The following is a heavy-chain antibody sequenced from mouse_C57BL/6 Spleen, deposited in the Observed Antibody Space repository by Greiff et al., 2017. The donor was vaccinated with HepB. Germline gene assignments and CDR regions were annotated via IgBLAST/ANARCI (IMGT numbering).Heavy chain of an antibody. CDR1: GFTFSDYG. CDR2: ISSGSSTI. D-gene: IGHD2-2*01. CDR3: ARDEWLRGAMDY. V-gene: IGHV5-17*01. J-gene: IGHJ4*01. Sequence: EVKLVESGGGLVKPGGSLKLSCAASGFTFSDYGMHWVRQAPEKGLVWVAYISSGSSTIYYADTVKGRFTISRDNAKNTLFLQMTSLRSEDTAMDYCARDEWLRGAMDYWGQGTSVTVSS.